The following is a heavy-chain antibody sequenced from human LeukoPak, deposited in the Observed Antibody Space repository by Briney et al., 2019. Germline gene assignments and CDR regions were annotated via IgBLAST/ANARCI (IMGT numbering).Heavy chain of an antibody. J-gene: IGHJ4*02. D-gene: IGHD1-26*01. CDR2: FYYSGST. V-gene: IGHV4-39*01. CDR3: ATWENLNLH. Sequence: WETLSLTCTVSGLSISSSNYNWGWIRQPPGQGLERIGTFYYSGSTYYNPSLKSRGTVSSDPYRTQFCLMLSSVTAAGAALYYCATWENLNLHWGQGTLVTVSS. CDR1: GLSISSSNYN.